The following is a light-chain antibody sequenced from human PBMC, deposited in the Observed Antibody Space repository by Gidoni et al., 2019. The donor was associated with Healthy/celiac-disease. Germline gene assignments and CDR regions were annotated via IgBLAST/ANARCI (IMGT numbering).Light chain of an antibody. CDR3: QQRYSTPPYT. Sequence: DIQMTQSQSSLSASVGDRVTITCRASQSISSYLNWYQQKPGKAPKLLIYAASSLQSAVPSRFIGSGSGTDFTLTIISLQPEDFATYYCQQRYSTPPYTFGQGTKLEIK. CDR1: QSISSY. J-gene: IGKJ2*01. CDR2: AAS. V-gene: IGKV1-39*01.